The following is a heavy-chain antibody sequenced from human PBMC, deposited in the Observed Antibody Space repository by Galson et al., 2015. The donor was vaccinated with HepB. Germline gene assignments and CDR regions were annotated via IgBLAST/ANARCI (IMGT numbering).Heavy chain of an antibody. J-gene: IGHJ4*02. D-gene: IGHD1-1*01. V-gene: IGHV3-23*01. CDR1: GFIFRNYA. CDR3: VKGADSNDDRYDY. CDR2: MSDTGVNT. Sequence: SLRLSCAASGFIFRNYAMTWVRQAPGTGLEWVSGMSDTGVNTYYADAVKDRFTISRDNSKKMLYLHMSGLRVEDTATYFCVKGADSNDDRYDYWGQGTLVIVSS.